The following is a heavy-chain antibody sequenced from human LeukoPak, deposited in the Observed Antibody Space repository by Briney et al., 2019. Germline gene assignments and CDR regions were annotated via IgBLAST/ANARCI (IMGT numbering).Heavy chain of an antibody. Sequence: TSETLSLTCTVSGGSISSYYWSWIRQPPGKGLEWIGYIYYSGSTHYNPSLKSRVTMSVDTSKNEFSLKLTSVTAADTSVYYCARSQRLYYYYMDVWGKGTTITISS. J-gene: IGHJ6*03. CDR2: IYYSGST. CDR3: ARSQRLYYYYMDV. CDR1: GGSISSYY. V-gene: IGHV4-59*08.